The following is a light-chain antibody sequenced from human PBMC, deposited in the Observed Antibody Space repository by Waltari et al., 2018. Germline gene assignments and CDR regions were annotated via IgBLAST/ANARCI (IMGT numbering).Light chain of an antibody. CDR1: SGYTSNV. J-gene: IGLJ3*02. V-gene: IGLV4-69*01. CDR3: QTGGHGTWV. Sequence: LVLTQSPSASASLGASVKLTCTLSSGYTSNVIAWLQQQPGNGPRYLMKVNSDGSHRKGDDIPDRFSASKSGTECYLTISSLQSEDEADYFCQTGGHGTWVFGGGTKLTVL. CDR2: VNSDGSH.